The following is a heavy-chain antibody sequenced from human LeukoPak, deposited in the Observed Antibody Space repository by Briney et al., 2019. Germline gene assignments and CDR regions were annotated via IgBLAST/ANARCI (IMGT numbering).Heavy chain of an antibody. Sequence: SETLSLTCTVSGGSISSYYWSWIRQPPGKGLEWIGYIYYSGSTNYNPSLKSRVTISVDTSKNQFSLKLSSVTAADTAVYYCARAELDCSSSWYGSDAFDIWGQGTMVTVSS. J-gene: IGHJ3*02. CDR2: IYYSGST. V-gene: IGHV4-59*12. D-gene: IGHD6-13*01. CDR3: ARAELDCSSSWYGSDAFDI. CDR1: GGSISSYY.